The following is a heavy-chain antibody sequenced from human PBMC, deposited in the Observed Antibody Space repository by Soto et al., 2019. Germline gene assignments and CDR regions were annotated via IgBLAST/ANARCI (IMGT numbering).Heavy chain of an antibody. J-gene: IGHJ4*02. CDR1: EFTFSNFW. Sequence: VQLVESGGGVVQPGRSLRLSCAASEFTFSNFWMTWVRQAPGKGLEWVANIKEDGSEKYYADSVKGRFTISRDSAKNSLYLQMDSLRADDTAVYYCARLRKGGFCDYWGQGSLVTVSS. V-gene: IGHV3-7*03. CDR2: IKEDGSEK. CDR3: ARLRKGGFCDY. D-gene: IGHD1-26*01.